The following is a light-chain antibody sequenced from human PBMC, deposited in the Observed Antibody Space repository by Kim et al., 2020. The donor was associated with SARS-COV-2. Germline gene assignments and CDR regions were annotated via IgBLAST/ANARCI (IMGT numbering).Light chain of an antibody. CDR3: QAWDSSTAV. Sequence: LSPGQTASITCSGDKLGDKYACWYQQKPGQSPVLVIYQDTKRPSGIPERFSGSNSGNTATLTISGTQAMDEADYYCQAWDSSTAVFGGGTQLTVL. V-gene: IGLV3-1*01. CDR2: QDT. J-gene: IGLJ2*01. CDR1: KLGDKY.